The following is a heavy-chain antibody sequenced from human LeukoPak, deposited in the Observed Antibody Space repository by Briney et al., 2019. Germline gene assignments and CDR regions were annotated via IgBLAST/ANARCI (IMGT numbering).Heavy chain of an antibody. CDR1: GYTFTSYW. D-gene: IGHD3-9*01. CDR2: IDLSDSYT. Sequence: KVSCKASGYTFTSYWISWVRQMPGRGLEWMGTIDLSDSYTSYSPSFQDHVTISADKSISTAYLQWSSLKASDTAMYYCARHGTGFSGPDSFDYWGQGTLVTVSS. CDR3: ARHGTGFSGPDSFDY. V-gene: IGHV5-10-1*01. J-gene: IGHJ4*02.